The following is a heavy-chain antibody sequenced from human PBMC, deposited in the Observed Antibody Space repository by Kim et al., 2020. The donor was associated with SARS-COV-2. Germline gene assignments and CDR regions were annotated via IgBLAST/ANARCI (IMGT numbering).Heavy chain of an antibody. CDR3: ARTLPPYYYGSGTLYGMDV. V-gene: IGHV4-4*07. D-gene: IGHD3-10*01. CDR1: GGSISSYY. Sequence: SETLSLTCTVSGGSISSYYWSWIRQPAGQGLEWMGRIYTSGSTNYNPSLKSRVTMSVDTSKNQFSLKLSSVTAADTAEYYCARTLPPYYYGSGTLYGMDVWGQGTTVTVSS. J-gene: IGHJ6*02. CDR2: IYTSGST.